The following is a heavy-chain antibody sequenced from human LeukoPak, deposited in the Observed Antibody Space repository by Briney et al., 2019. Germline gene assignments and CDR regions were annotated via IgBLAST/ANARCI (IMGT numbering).Heavy chain of an antibody. CDR2: ISYDGSNK. V-gene: IGHV3-30-3*01. J-gene: IGHJ4*02. D-gene: IGHD3-22*01. CDR3: ARDYYDSSGYPDY. Sequence: GGSLRLSCAASGFTFSSYAMHWVRQAPGKGLEWVAVISYDGSNKYYADSVKGRFTISRDNSKNTLYLQMNSLRAEDTAVNYCARDYYDSSGYPDYWGQGTLVTVSS. CDR1: GFTFSSYA.